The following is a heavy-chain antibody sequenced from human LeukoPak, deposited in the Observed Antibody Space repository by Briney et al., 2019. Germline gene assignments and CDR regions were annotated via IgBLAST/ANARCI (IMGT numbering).Heavy chain of an antibody. Sequence: SETLSLTCAVSGGSISSSNWRSWVRQPPGEGLEWIGEIYHSGSTNYNPSLKSRVTISVDKSKNQFSLKVSSVTAADTAIYYCAKDFSSASYTYYYYYMDVWGKGTTVTVSS. CDR1: GGSISSSNW. D-gene: IGHD6-25*01. CDR3: AKDFSSASYTYYYYYMDV. J-gene: IGHJ6*03. V-gene: IGHV4-4*02. CDR2: IYHSGST.